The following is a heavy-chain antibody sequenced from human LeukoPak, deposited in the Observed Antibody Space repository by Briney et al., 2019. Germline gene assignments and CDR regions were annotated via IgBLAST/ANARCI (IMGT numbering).Heavy chain of an antibody. CDR2: INPNSGGT. D-gene: IGHD3-22*01. CDR1: GYTFTGYY. CDR3: ARLAGSGYVGGDY. J-gene: IGHJ4*02. V-gene: IGHV1-2*02. Sequence: ASVKVSCKAFGYTFTGYYMHWVRQAPGQGLEWMGWINPNSGGTNYAQKFQGRVTMTRDTSISTAYMELSRLRSDDTAVYYCARLAGSGYVGGDYWGQGTLVTVSS.